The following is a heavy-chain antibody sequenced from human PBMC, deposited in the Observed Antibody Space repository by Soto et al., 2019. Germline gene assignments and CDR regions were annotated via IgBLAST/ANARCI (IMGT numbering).Heavy chain of an antibody. CDR1: GLMFSSAW. Sequence: EVQVVESGGDLVKPGGSLRLSCVTSGLMFSSAWMSWVRQAPGKGLAWVGRIKSKSDGGARDYAAPVKGRFSISRDDSKNTVYLQMNSLRAEDTAVYYCVEGWNDFWGQGTLVTVSS. CDR3: VEGWNDF. CDR2: IKSKSDGGAR. J-gene: IGHJ4*02. V-gene: IGHV3-15*01. D-gene: IGHD1-1*01.